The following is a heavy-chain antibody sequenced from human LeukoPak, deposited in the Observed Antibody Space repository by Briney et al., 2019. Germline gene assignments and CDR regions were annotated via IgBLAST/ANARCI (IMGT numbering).Heavy chain of an antibody. D-gene: IGHD5-18*01. J-gene: IGHJ4*02. CDR1: GGSISNNSDY. Sequence: SETLSLTCTVSGGSISNNSDYWSWIRQPPGKGLEWIGYIYYSGSTYYNPSLKSRVTISVDTSKNQFSLKLSSVTAADTAVYYCARSRGYSYGTTFLDYWGQGTLVTASS. CDR2: IYYSGST. V-gene: IGHV4-30-4*01. CDR3: ARSRGYSYGTTFLDY.